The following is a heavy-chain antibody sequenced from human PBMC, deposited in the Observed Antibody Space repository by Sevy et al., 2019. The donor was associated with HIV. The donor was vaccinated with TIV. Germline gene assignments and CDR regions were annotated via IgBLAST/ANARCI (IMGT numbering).Heavy chain of an antibody. CDR3: ASPGTKGFDP. D-gene: IGHD2-8*01. CDR2: IKQDGSDK. J-gene: IGHJ5*02. CDR1: GFTFSSYW. Sequence: GGSLRLSCAASGFTFSSYWMSWVRQAPGKGLEWVANIKQDGSDKYYVDSVKGRFTISRDNAKNSLYLQVNSLRVEDTAVYYCASPGTKGFDPWGQGTLVTVSS. V-gene: IGHV3-7*03.